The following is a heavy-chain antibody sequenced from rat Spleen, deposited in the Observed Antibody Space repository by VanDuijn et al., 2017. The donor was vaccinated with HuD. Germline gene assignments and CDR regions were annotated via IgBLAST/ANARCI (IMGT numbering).Heavy chain of an antibody. CDR3: ARHRSYGGYYFDY. V-gene: IGHV5-46*01. D-gene: IGHD1-11*01. CDR1: GFTFSSFP. J-gene: IGHJ2*01. Sequence: EVQLVESGGGLVQPGRSMKLSCAASGFTFSSFPMAWVRQAPTKGLEWVATISTSGGSTYYRDSVKGRFTISRDNAKSTLYLQMDSLRSEDTATYYGARHRSYGGYYFDYWGQGVMVTVSS. CDR2: ISTSGGST.